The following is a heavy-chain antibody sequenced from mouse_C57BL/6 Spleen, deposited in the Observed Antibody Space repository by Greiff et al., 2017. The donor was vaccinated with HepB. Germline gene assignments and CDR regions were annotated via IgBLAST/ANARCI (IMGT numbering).Heavy chain of an antibody. CDR2: INPNNGGT. CDR1: GYTFTDYY. CDR3: VCSLTGTWDY. J-gene: IGHJ2*01. Sequence: EVQLQQSGPELVKPGASVKISCKASGYTFTDYYMNWVKQRHGKSLEWIGDINPNNGGTSYNQKFKGKATLTVDKSSSTAYMELRSLTSEDSAVYYCVCSLTGTWDYWGQGTTLTVSS. V-gene: IGHV1-26*01. D-gene: IGHD4-1*01.